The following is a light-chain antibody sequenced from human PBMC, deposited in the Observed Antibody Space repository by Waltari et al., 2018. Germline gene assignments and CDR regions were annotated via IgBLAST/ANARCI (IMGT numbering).Light chain of an antibody. V-gene: IGLV2-23*01. CDR2: EGS. Sequence: QSALTQPASVSGSPGQSITISCTGTSSDVGSHNLVSWYQQHPGKAPKLMIYEGSKRPSGVSNRFSGSKPGNTASLTISGLQAEDEADYYCCSYAGSSTYVFGTGTKVTVL. CDR1: SSDVGSHNL. J-gene: IGLJ1*01. CDR3: CSYAGSSTYV.